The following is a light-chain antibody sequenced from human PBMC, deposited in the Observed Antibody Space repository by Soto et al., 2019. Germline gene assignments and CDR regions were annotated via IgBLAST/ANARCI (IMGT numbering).Light chain of an antibody. Sequence: EILITQSPATLSVSPGERATLSCRASQSVSSNLAWYQQKPGQAPRLLIYGASTRATGIPARFSGSGSGTEFTLTISSLQSEDFAVYYCQQYNNWPPERTFGQGTKVDIK. J-gene: IGKJ1*01. CDR2: GAS. CDR3: QQYNNWPPERT. CDR1: QSVSSN. V-gene: IGKV3-15*01.